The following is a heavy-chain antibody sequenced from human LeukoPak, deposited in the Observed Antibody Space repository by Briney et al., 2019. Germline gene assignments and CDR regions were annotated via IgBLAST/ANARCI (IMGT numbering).Heavy chain of an antibody. CDR3: AKGSGAWVAVAEWFDP. CDR1: GFTFSSYG. V-gene: IGHV3-33*05. J-gene: IGHJ5*02. Sequence: GGSLRLSCAASGFTFSSYGMHWVRQAPGKGLEWVALTSYDGNNKYYADSVKGRFTISRDNSKNTLYLQMNSLRAEDTAVYYCAKGSGAWVAVAEWFDPWGQGTLVTVSS. CDR2: TSYDGNNK. D-gene: IGHD6-19*01.